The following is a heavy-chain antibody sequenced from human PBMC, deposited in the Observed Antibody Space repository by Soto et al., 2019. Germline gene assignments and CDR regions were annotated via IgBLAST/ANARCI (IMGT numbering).Heavy chain of an antibody. CDR3: ARATTVVTPLDN. Sequence: GGSLRLSCAASGFTFRSYAMHWVRQAPSKGLEWVAVISYDGSNEYYADSVKGRFTISRDNSKNTLYLQMNSLRAEDTALYYCARATTVVTPLDNWGQGTPVTVSS. V-gene: IGHV3-30-3*01. CDR1: GFTFRSYA. CDR2: ISYDGSNE. D-gene: IGHD4-17*01. J-gene: IGHJ4*02.